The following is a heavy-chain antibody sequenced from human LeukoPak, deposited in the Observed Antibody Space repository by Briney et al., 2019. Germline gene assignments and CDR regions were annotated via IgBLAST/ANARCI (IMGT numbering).Heavy chain of an antibody. V-gene: IGHV4-59*01. CDR1: GGSISSYY. CDR2: IYSSGRT. Sequence: TSETLSLTCTVSGGSISSYYWSWIRQPPGKGLEWIGYIYSSGRTNYNPSLESRVFISIDTSENKFSLKLSSVTTADTAVYYCARDIHSSPSGMDVWGRGTTVIVSS. D-gene: IGHD6-6*01. J-gene: IGHJ6*02. CDR3: ARDIHSSPSGMDV.